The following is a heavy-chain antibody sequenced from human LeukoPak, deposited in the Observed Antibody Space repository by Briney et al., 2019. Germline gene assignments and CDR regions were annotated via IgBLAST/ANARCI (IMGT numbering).Heavy chain of an antibody. V-gene: IGHV3-15*01. CDR3: TAVPHDSAV. D-gene: IGHD3-22*01. CDR2: IKSKTDSWTT. CDR1: KFAFNNAC. J-gene: IGHJ4*02. Sequence: GGSLRLSCAASKFAFNNACMSWFRQAPGKGLEWVGHIKSKTDSWTTDYAAPVQGRFTISRDDSKDRLYLQMNSLKTEDTAVYYCTAVPHDSAVWGQGTLVSVSS.